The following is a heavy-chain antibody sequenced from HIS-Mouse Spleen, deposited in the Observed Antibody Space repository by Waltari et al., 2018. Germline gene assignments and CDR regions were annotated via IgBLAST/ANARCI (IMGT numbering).Heavy chain of an antibody. Sequence: QLQLQESGPGLVKPSETLSLTCTVSGGSISSSSYYWGWIRRPPGKGLEWIGRIYYSGSTYYNPSLKSRVTLSVDTSKSQFSLKLSSVTAADSAVYYCAREIPYSSSWYDWYFDLWGRGTLVTVSS. CDR2: IYYSGST. J-gene: IGHJ2*01. D-gene: IGHD6-13*01. CDR3: AREIPYSSSWYDWYFDL. V-gene: IGHV4-39*07. CDR1: GGSISSSSYY.